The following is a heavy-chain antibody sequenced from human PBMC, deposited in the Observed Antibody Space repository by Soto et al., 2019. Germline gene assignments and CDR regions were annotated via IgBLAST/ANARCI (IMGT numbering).Heavy chain of an antibody. J-gene: IGHJ5*02. D-gene: IGHD6-19*01. Sequence: PSETLSLTCTVSGGSISSYYWSWIRQPPGKGLEWIGYIYYNVNTNYNPSLKSRVTISVDTSKNQFSLRLSSVTAADTAVYYCARERPDGCRLDPWGQGTLVTV. CDR1: GGSISSYY. V-gene: IGHV4-59*12. CDR3: ARERPDGCRLDP. CDR2: IYYNVNT.